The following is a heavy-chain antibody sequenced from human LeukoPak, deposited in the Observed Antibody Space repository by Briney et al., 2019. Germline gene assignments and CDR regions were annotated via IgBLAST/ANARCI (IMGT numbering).Heavy chain of an antibody. CDR2: ITDDGETT. CDR1: GFTFSSYE. J-gene: IGHJ5*02. D-gene: IGHD3-3*01. CDR3: AKGGSGYMYLYWFDP. Sequence: GGSLRLSCVASGFTFSSYEMSWIRQAPGKGLEWISYITDDGETTYYGDSVRGRFVISRDNAKNSLYLQLNSPGVQDTAVYYWAKGGSGYMYLYWFDPWGQGTLVTVSS. V-gene: IGHV3-48*03.